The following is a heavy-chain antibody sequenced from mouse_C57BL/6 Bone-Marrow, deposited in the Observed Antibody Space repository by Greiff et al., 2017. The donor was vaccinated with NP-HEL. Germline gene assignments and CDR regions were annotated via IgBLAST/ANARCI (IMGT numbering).Heavy chain of an antibody. CDR2: IDPSDSYT. D-gene: IGHD2-10*02. J-gene: IGHJ2*01. CDR3: ARGYGLDY. CDR1: GYTFTSYW. Sequence: QVQLQQPGAELVRPGTSVKLSCKASGYTFTSYWMHWVKQRPGQGLEWIGVIDPSDSYTNYNQKFKGKATLTVDTSSSTAYMQLSSLTSEDSAVYYCARGYGLDYGGQGTTLTVSS. V-gene: IGHV1-59*01.